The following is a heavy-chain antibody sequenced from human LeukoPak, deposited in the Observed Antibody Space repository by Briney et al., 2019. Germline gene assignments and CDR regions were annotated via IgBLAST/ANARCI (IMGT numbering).Heavy chain of an antibody. CDR1: GFTFSSYG. V-gene: IGHV3-30*02. CDR2: IRYDGSNK. Sequence: GGSLRLSCAASGFTFSSYGMHWVRQAPGKGLEWVAFIRYDGSNKYYADSVKGRFTISRDNSKNTLYLQMNSLRAEDTAVYYCAGDSYYYDSSGTYYWGQGTLVTVSS. CDR3: AGDSYYYDSSGTYY. J-gene: IGHJ4*02. D-gene: IGHD3-22*01.